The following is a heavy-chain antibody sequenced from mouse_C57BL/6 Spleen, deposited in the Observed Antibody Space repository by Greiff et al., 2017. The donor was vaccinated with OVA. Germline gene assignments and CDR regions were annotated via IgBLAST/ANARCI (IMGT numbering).Heavy chain of an antibody. CDR3: ARGPGSYSNYFDY. V-gene: IGHV1-20*01. J-gene: IGHJ2*01. D-gene: IGHD2-5*01. CDR2: INPYNGDT. Sequence: VHVKQSGPELVKPGDSVKISCKASGYSFTGYFMNWVMQSHGKSLEWIGRINPYNGDTFYNQKFKGKATLTVDKSSSTAHMELRSLTSEDSAVYYCARGPGSYSNYFDYWGQGTTLTVSS. CDR1: GYSFTGYF.